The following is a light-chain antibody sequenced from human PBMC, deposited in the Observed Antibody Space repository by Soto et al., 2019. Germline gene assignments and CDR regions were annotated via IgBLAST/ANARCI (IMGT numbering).Light chain of an antibody. V-gene: IGKV1-9*01. CDR1: QGISNY. CDR3: QQFNNYPRT. J-gene: IGKJ2*01. Sequence: DIQVTQSPSFLSASVGDRVTITCRASQGISNYLAWYQQQPGRAPKLLIYTASTLHSGVPSRFSGSGSGTEFTLTISSLQPEDFATYYCQQFNNYPRTFGQGTKLEIK. CDR2: TAS.